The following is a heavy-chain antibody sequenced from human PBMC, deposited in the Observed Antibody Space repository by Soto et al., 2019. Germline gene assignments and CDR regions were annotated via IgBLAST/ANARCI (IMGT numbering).Heavy chain of an antibody. CDR2: INHSGST. D-gene: IGHD3-10*01. V-gene: IGHV4-34*01. Sequence: SATLSLTCAVYGGSFSGYYWSWIRQPPGKGLEWIGEINHSGSTNYNPSLKSRVTISVDTSKNQFSLKLSSVTAADTAVYYCARGPGVKAPSQHYYYGMDVWGQGTTVTVSS. CDR1: GGSFSGYY. CDR3: ARGPGVKAPSQHYYYGMDV. J-gene: IGHJ6*02.